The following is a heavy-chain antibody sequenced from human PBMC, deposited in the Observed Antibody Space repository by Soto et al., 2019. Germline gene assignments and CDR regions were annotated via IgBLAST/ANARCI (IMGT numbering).Heavy chain of an antibody. D-gene: IGHD2-15*01. J-gene: IGHJ4*02. CDR3: ARTYCTGGSCYSGLGGY. CDR1: GFTFSSYA. Sequence: QVQLVESGGGVVQPGRSLRLSCAASGFTFSSYAMHWVRQAPGKGLEWVAVISYDGSNKYYADSVKGRFTISRDNSKNTLYLQMNSLRAEDTAVYYCARTYCTGGSCYSGLGGYWGQGTLVTVSS. V-gene: IGHV3-30-3*01. CDR2: ISYDGSNK.